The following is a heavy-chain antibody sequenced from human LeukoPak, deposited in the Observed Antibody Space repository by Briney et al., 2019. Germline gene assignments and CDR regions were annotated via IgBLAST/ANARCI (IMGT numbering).Heavy chain of an antibody. D-gene: IGHD4-17*01. J-gene: IGHJ4*02. Sequence: SETLSLTCTVSGGSISSGSFYWSWIRQPAGKGLEWIGRIYSSGSTNYSPSLRSRVTISIDTPKNQFSLKLSSVTAADTAVYYCARLILDYGDPSLDYWGQGTLVTVSS. CDR3: ARLILDYGDPSLDY. CDR1: GGSISSGSFY. CDR2: IYSSGST. V-gene: IGHV4-61*02.